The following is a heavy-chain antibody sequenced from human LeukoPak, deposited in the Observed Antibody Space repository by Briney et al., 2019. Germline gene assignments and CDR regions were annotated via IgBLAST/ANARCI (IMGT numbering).Heavy chain of an antibody. V-gene: IGHV4-59*01. CDR3: ARSLNWNDVFFDY. CDR2: IYYSGST. CDR1: GGSISSYY. D-gene: IGHD1-20*01. J-gene: IGHJ4*02. Sequence: SETLSLTCTVSGGSISSYYWSWIRQPPGKGLEWIGYIYYSGSTNYNPSLKSRVTISVDTSKNQFSLKLSSVTAADTAVYYCARSLNWNDVFFDYWGQGTLVTVSS.